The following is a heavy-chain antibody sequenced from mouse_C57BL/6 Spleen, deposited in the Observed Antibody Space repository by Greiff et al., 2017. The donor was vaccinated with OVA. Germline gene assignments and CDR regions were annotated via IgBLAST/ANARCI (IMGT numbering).Heavy chain of an antibody. CDR3: ARADQSMDY. J-gene: IGHJ4*01. CDR1: GYSITSGYY. V-gene: IGHV3-6*01. Sequence: DVKLQESGPGLVKPSQSLSLTCSVTGYSITSGYYWNWIRQFPGNKLEWMGYISYDGSNNYNPSLKNRISITRDTSKNQFFLKLNSVTTEDTATYYCARADQSMDYWGQGTSVTVSS. CDR2: ISYDGSN.